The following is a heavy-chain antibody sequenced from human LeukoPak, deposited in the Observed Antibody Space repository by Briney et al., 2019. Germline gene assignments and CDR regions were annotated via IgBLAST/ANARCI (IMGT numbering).Heavy chain of an antibody. D-gene: IGHD3-22*01. J-gene: IGHJ3*02. CDR3: ARVYYDSSGYYDAFDI. V-gene: IGHV3-48*01. Sequence: GGSLRLSCAASGFTFSSYSMNWVRQAPGKGLDWVSYISSSSSTIYYADSVKGRFTISRDNAKNSLYLQMNSLRAEDTAVYYCARVYYDSSGYYDAFDIWGQGTMVTVSS. CDR2: ISSSSSTI. CDR1: GFTFSSYS.